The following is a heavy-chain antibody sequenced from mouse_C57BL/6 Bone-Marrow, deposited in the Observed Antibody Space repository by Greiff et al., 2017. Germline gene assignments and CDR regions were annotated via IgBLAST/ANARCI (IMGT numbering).Heavy chain of an antibody. V-gene: IGHV1-81*01. CDR3: ARFPYYYGSNYFDY. Sequence: QVQLQQSGAELARPGASVKLSCKASGYTFTSYGISWVKQRPGQGLEWIGEIYPRSGNTYYNEKFKGKATLTADKSSSTAYMALRSLTSEDSAVYFCARFPYYYGSNYFDYWGQGTTLTVSS. CDR1: GYTFTSYG. CDR2: IYPRSGNT. D-gene: IGHD1-1*01. J-gene: IGHJ2*01.